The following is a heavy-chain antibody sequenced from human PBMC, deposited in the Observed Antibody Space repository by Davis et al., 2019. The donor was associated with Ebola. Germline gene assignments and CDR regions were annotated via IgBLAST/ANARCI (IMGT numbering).Heavy chain of an antibody. V-gene: IGHV1-18*01. CDR3: ARGLYYDSSGYDLGY. J-gene: IGHJ4*02. CDR1: GYTFTSYG. Sequence: AASVKVSCKASGYTFTSYGISWVRQAPGQGLEWMGWISAYNGNTNYAQKLQGRVTMTTDTSTSTAYMELRSLRSDDTAVYYCARGLYYDSSGYDLGYWGQGTLVTVSS. CDR2: ISAYNGNT. D-gene: IGHD3-22*01.